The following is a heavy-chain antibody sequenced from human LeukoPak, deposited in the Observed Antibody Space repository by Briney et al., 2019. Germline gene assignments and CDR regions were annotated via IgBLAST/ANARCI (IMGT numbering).Heavy chain of an antibody. D-gene: IGHD3-10*01. Sequence: GGSLRLSCAASGFTFDDYAMHWVRQAPGKGLEWVSVISWDGGYTYYADSVKGRFTISRDNSKNSLYLQMNSLRTEDTYLYYFIPNFISLTLHGFFDYWGQGTLV. V-gene: IGHV3-43D*03. J-gene: IGHJ4*02. CDR2: ISWDGGYT. CDR1: GFTFDDYA. CDR3: IPNFISLTLHGFFDY.